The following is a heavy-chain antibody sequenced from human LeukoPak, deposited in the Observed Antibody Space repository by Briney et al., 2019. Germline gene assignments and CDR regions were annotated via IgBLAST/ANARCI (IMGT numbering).Heavy chain of an antibody. Sequence: VASVKVSCKASGYTFTSYDINWVRQATGQGLEWMGWMNPNSGNTGYAQKFQGRVTMTRNTCISTAYMELSSLRSEDTAVYYCARARTMVRGCSLGYWGQGTLVTVSS. J-gene: IGHJ4*02. V-gene: IGHV1-8*01. CDR1: GYTFTSYD. CDR2: MNPNSGNT. D-gene: IGHD3-10*01. CDR3: ARARTMVRGCSLGY.